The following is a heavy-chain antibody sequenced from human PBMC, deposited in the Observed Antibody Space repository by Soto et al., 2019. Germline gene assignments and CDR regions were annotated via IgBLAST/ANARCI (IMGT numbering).Heavy chain of an antibody. V-gene: IGHV4-34*01. CDR2: IDHSGST. Sequence: SETLSLTCAVYGGSFSGYYWSWIRQPPGKGLEWIGEIDHSGSTNYNPSLKSRVTISVDTSKNQFSLKLSSVTAADTAVYYCARGGRGITMVRGVIYYWGQGTLVTVSS. D-gene: IGHD3-10*01. CDR1: GGSFSGYY. CDR3: ARGGRGITMVRGVIYY. J-gene: IGHJ4*02.